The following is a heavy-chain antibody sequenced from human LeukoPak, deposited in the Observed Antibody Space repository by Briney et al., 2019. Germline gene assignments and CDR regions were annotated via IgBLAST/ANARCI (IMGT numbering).Heavy chain of an antibody. J-gene: IGHJ4*02. CDR2: IYHSGST. Sequence: SETLSLTCSVSGDSITTNNYYWGWIRQPPGKGLERIGNIYHSGSTYYSPSLKNRVTISVDTSKNQFSLRLKSVTAADTAVYYCWRPHCSNSVCSSSRVDFWGQGTLVTVSS. D-gene: IGHD2-8*01. CDR1: GDSITTNNYY. V-gene: IGHV4-39*01. CDR3: WRPHCSNSVCSSSRVDF.